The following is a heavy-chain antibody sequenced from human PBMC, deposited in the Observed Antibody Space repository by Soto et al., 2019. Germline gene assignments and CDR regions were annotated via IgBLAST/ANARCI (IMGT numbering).Heavy chain of an antibody. CDR3: TTNVVVPADDAFDI. J-gene: IGHJ3*02. V-gene: IGHV3-15*07. CDR1: GFTFSNAW. D-gene: IGHD2-2*01. Sequence: GGSLRLSCAASGFTFSNAWMNWVRQAPGKGLEWVGRIKSKTDGGTTDYAAPVKGRFTISRDDSKNTLYLQMNSLKTEDTAVYYCTTNVVVPADDAFDIWSQGTMVTVSS. CDR2: IKSKTDGGTT.